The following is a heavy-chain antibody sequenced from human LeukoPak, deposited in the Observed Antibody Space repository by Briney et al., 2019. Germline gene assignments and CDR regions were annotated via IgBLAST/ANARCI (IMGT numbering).Heavy chain of an antibody. CDR1: GFTFSSYW. J-gene: IGHJ5*02. V-gene: IGHV3-74*01. CDR2: INTDGSST. Sequence: GGSLRLSCAVSGFTFSSYWLYGVRQAPGKGLVWVSRINTDGSSTSYADSVKGRFTISRSNAKNTLYLQMNSLRAEDTAVYYCARDIDCSSTSCYAGTYSFDPSGHGTPVTVSS. CDR3: ARDIDCSSTSCYAGTYSFDP. D-gene: IGHD2-2*01.